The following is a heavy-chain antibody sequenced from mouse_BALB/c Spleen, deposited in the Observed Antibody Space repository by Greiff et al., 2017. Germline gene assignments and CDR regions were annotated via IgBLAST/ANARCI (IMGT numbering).Heavy chain of an antibody. V-gene: IGHV1-69*01. Sequence: QVQLKQSGAELVMPGASVKMSCKASGYTFTDYWMHWVKQRPGQGLEWIGAIDTSDSYTSYNQKFKGKATLTVDESSSTAYMQLSSLTSEDSAVYYCATTTAVAMDYWGQGTSVTVSS. J-gene: IGHJ4*01. CDR3: ATTTAVAMDY. CDR2: IDTSDSYT. D-gene: IGHD1-2*01. CDR1: GYTFTDYW.